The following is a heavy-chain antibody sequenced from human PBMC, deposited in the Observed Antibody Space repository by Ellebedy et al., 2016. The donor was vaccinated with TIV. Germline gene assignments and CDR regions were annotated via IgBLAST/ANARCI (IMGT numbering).Heavy chain of an antibody. V-gene: IGHV1-2*02. CDR3: AREGSGWWFDY. CDR1: GYTFTGYY. Sequence: ASVKVSXXASGYTFTGYYMHWVRQAPGQGLEWMGWINPNSGGTNYAQKFQGRVTITRDTSISTAYMELSRLRSDDTAVYYCAREGSGWWFDYWGQGTLVTVSS. CDR2: INPNSGGT. D-gene: IGHD6-19*01. J-gene: IGHJ4*02.